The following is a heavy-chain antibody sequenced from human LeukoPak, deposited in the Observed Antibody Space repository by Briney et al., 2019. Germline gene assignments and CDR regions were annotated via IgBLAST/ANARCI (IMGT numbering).Heavy chain of an antibody. CDR2: IYTSGST. J-gene: IGHJ3*02. Sequence: PSETLSLTCTDSGGSISSYYWSWIRQPAGKGLEWIGRIYTSGSTNYNPSLKSRVTMSVDTSKNQFSLKLSSVTAADTAVYYCASKGDYYDSSGYPFGAFDIWGQGTMVTVSS. CDR3: ASKGDYYDSSGYPFGAFDI. CDR1: GGSISSYY. D-gene: IGHD3-22*01. V-gene: IGHV4-4*07.